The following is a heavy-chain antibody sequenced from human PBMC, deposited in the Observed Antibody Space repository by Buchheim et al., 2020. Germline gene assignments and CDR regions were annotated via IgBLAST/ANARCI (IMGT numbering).Heavy chain of an antibody. CDR2: IDWDDDI. CDR3: ARMTDRGAVEYYFDY. Sequence: QVNLRESGPALVRPTQTLTLTCTISGFSVSTSGMCVSWVRQPPGKALEWLARIDWDDDIYYNPFLETRLSISKDSSKNQVVLTLTNMEPADTATYFCARMTDRGAVEYYFDYWGQGAL. CDR1: GFSVSTSGMC. D-gene: IGHD2/OR15-2a*01. J-gene: IGHJ4*02. V-gene: IGHV2-70*15.